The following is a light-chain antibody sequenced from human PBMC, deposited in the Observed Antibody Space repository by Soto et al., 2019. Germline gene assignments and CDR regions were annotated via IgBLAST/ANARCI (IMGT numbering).Light chain of an antibody. CDR2: GAF. CDR1: QSVSNNY. Sequence: EIVLTQSPGTLSLSPGERATLSCRASQSVSNNYLAWYQQKPGQAPRLLIYGAFNRATGIPDRFSGSGSGKDFTLTISILEPEDLAVYYCQQYSSSCTFGQGTKVEIK. J-gene: IGKJ1*01. CDR3: QQYSSSCT. V-gene: IGKV3-20*01.